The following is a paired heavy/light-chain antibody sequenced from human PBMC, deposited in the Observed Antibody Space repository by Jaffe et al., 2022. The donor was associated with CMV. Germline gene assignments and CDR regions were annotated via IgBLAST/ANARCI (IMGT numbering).Light chain of an antibody. J-gene: IGKJ4*01. CDR2: AAS. CDR1: QGISSY. CDR3: QQLNSYPL. V-gene: IGKV1-9*01. Sequence: DIQLTQSPSFLSASVGDRVTITCRASQGISSYLAWYQQKPGKAPKLLIYAASTLQSGVPSRFSGSGSGTEFTLTISSLQPEDFATYYCQQLNSYPLFGGGTKVEIK.
Heavy chain of an antibody. Sequence: QITLKESGPTLVKPTQTLTLTCTFSGFSLSTSGVGVGWIRQPPGKALEWLALIYWDDDKRYSPSLKSRLTITKDTSKNQVVLTMTNMDPVDTATYYCAHIYATEDFDRVYYDSSGYWLLSNWFDPWGQGTLVTVSS. J-gene: IGHJ5*02. CDR3: AHIYATEDFDRVYYDSSGYWLLSNWFDP. CDR2: IYWDDDK. V-gene: IGHV2-5*02. CDR1: GFSLSTSGVG. D-gene: IGHD3-22*01.